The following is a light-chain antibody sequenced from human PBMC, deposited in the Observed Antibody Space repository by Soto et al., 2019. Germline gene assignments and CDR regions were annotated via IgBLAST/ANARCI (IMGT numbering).Light chain of an antibody. V-gene: IGKV3-20*01. CDR2: AAS. CDR1: QSISTNY. Sequence: EVVLTQSPGTQSLSPGERATLSCRASQSISTNYLAWYQQKPGQAPKLLIYAASSRLTGIPDRFSGSGSGTDFTLTISSLEPEDFALYYCQQYGRTFGQGTRLEIK. CDR3: QQYGRT. J-gene: IGKJ5*01.